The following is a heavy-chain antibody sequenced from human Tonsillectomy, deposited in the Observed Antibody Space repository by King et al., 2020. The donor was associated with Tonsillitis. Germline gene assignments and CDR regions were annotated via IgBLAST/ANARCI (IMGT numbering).Heavy chain of an antibody. CDR1: GDSVSNRNYF. D-gene: IGHD3-9*01. CDR3: ASANPPQYVDILTGYQYFFDH. CDR2: IYYSGSA. V-gene: IGHV4-39*07. J-gene: IGHJ4*02. Sequence: QLQESGPGLVKPSETLSLTCAVSGDSVSNRNYFWGWIRQSPGKGLEWIGSIYYSGSAYYNPSLKSRVTVSMDMSKHQFSLNLRSVTAADTAVYFCASANPPQYVDILTGYQYFFDHWGQGTLVTVSS.